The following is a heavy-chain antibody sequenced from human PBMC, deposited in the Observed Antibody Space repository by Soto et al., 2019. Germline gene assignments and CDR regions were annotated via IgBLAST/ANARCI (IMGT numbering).Heavy chain of an antibody. V-gene: IGHV4-59*01. D-gene: IGHD3-10*01. CDR3: ARDRSYGSGSYYWDY. CDR2: IFYNGYT. J-gene: IGHJ4*02. CDR1: NDSFSSYY. Sequence: SETLSLTCTVSNDSFSSYYWTWIRQPPGKGLQWIGYIFYNGYTHYSPSLKSRVTISIDTSKNQFSLKLSSVTAADTAVYYCARDRSYGSGSYYWDYWGQGTLVT.